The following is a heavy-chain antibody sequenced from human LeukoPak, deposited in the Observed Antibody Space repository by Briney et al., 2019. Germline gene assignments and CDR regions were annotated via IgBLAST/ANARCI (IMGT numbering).Heavy chain of an antibody. V-gene: IGHV3-23*01. Sequence: GSLRLSCAASGFTFSSYAMSWVRQAPGKGLEWVSAISGSGGSTYYADSVKGRFTISRDNSKNTLYLQMNSLRAEDTAVYYCAKDTHSSSGWYDWFDPWGQGTLVTVSS. J-gene: IGHJ5*02. D-gene: IGHD6-19*01. CDR3: AKDTHSSSGWYDWFDP. CDR1: GFTFSSYA. CDR2: ISGSGGST.